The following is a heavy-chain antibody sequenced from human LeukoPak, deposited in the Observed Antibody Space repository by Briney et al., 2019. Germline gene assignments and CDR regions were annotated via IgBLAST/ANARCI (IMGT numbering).Heavy chain of an antibody. CDR2: IYPGDSDT. CDR3: ARPSTTGTTDAFDI. J-gene: IGHJ3*02. V-gene: IGHV5-51*01. D-gene: IGHD1-1*01. Sequence: GESLKISCQGSGYSFSTYWIGWVRQMPGKGLEWVGIIYPGDSDTRYSPSFQGHVTISADKSISTAYLQWSSLKASDTAMYYCARPSTTGTTDAFDIWGQGTMVTVSS. CDR1: GYSFSTYW.